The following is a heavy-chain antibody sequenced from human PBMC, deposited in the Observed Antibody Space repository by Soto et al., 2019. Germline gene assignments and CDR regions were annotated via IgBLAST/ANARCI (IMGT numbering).Heavy chain of an antibody. Sequence: GGSLRLSCAASGFTFSSYGMHWVRQAPGKGLEWVAVIWYDGSNKYYADSVKGRFTISRDNSKNTLYLQMNHLRAEDTAVYYCARDHVVEVPAAMREDGRWFDPWGQGTLVTVSS. V-gene: IGHV3-33*01. CDR3: ARDHVVEVPAAMREDGRWFDP. CDR2: IWYDGSNK. CDR1: GFTFSSYG. D-gene: IGHD2-2*01. J-gene: IGHJ5*02.